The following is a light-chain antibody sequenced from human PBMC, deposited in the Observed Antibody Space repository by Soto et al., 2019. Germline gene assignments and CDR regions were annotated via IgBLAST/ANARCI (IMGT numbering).Light chain of an antibody. Sequence: DIQMTQSPSTLSASVGDRVTITCRASQSISGWLAWYQQKPGRAPKLLIYDASNLASGVPSRFSGSGSGTEFTLTISSLQPDDFATYYCQQYDSFSLTFGGGTTVEIK. CDR2: DAS. V-gene: IGKV1-5*01. CDR1: QSISGW. J-gene: IGKJ4*01. CDR3: QQYDSFSLT.